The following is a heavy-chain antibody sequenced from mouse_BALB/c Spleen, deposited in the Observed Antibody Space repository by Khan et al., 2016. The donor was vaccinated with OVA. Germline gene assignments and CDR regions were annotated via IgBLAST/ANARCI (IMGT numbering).Heavy chain of an antibody. CDR3: ARGLGAFAY. V-gene: IGHV5-6-3*01. Sequence: EVQLVESGGGLVQPGGSLKLSCAASGFTFSSYGMSWVRQTPDKRLESVATINSNGGITYYPDSVKGRFTISRDNAKNTLYLQMSSLKSEDTAMYYCARGLGAFAYWGQGTLGTVSA. CDR1: GFTFSSYG. J-gene: IGHJ3*01. CDR2: INSNGGIT. D-gene: IGHD3-3*01.